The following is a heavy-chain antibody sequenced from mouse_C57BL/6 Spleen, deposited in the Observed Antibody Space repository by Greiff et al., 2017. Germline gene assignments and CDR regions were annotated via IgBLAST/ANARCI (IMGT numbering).Heavy chain of an antibody. CDR1: GFNINNTY. Sequence: VQLKQSVAELVRPGASVKLSCTASGFNINNTYMHWVQQRPEQGLEWIGRIDPANGNTKYAQKFQGKATITADTSSNTAYLQLSSLTSEDTAIYSGASGDYDVKGYYAMDYWGQGTSVTVSS. V-gene: IGHV14-3*01. CDR2: IDPANGNT. CDR3: ASGDYDVKGYYAMDY. J-gene: IGHJ4*01. D-gene: IGHD2-4*01.